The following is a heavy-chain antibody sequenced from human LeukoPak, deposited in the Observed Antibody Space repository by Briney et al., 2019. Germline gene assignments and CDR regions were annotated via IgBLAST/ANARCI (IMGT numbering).Heavy chain of an antibody. D-gene: IGHD1-26*01. J-gene: IGHJ4*02. Sequence: PGGSLRLSCAASGFTFDNYAMHWVRQAPGKGLEWVSGISWDSGDIGYADSVKGRFTVSRDNAKNSLYLQINSLKTEDMALYYCAELDSSALLGSFDYWGQGTLVTVSS. V-gene: IGHV3-9*03. CDR1: GFTFDNYA. CDR3: AELDSSALLGSFDY. CDR2: ISWDSGDI.